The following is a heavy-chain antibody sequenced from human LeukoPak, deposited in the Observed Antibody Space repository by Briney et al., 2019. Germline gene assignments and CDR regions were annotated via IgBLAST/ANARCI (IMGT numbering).Heavy chain of an antibody. CDR2: ISTSSSHI. CDR1: GFTFSSYN. CDR3: ARGADAFDI. V-gene: IGHV3-21*01. Sequence: GGSLRLSCAASGFTFSSYNMNWVRQAPGKGLEWVSSISTSSSHIYYADSVKGRFTISRDNAKNALYLQMNSLRAEDTAVYYCARGADAFDIWGQGTIVTVSS. J-gene: IGHJ3*02. D-gene: IGHD4/OR15-4a*01.